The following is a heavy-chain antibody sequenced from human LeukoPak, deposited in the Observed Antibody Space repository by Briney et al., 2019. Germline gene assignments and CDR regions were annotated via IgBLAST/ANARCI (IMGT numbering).Heavy chain of an antibody. CDR2: IRYDGTKE. D-gene: IGHD5-24*01. CDR1: GFTFSSYG. CDR3: AREGGYNYYYFDY. Sequence: GGSLRLSCAASGFTFSSYGMHWVRQAPGKGLEWVAFIRYDGTKEYYADSVKGRFTISRDNAKNSLYLQMNSLRAEDTAVYYCAREGGYNYYYFDYWGQGTLVTVSS. V-gene: IGHV3-30*02. J-gene: IGHJ4*02.